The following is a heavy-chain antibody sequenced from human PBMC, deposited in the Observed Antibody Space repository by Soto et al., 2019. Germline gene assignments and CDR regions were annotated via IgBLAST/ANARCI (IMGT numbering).Heavy chain of an antibody. V-gene: IGHV3-48*02. Sequence: LRLSCAASGFTFGSSTMNWVRQAPGKGLEWVSSISSSGSAKLYADSVRGRFTISRDNAKNSVFLQMSSLRDEDTAVYYCARGYVSGTSYYWGQGXLVTVYS. CDR1: GFTFGSST. D-gene: IGHD3-10*01. CDR3: ARGYVSGTSYY. CDR2: ISSSGSAK. J-gene: IGHJ4*02.